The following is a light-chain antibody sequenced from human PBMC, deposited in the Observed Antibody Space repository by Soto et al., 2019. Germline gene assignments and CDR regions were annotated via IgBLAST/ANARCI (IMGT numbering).Light chain of an antibody. CDR2: AAS. J-gene: IGKJ4*01. V-gene: IGKV1-39*01. Sequence: DIQMTQSPSSLSASVGDRVTITCRASQSISSYLNWYQQKPGKAPKLLIYAASSLQSGVPSRFSGSGSGTDFTLTISSLQPEDVATYYCQQSYSTPLLTFGGETKVEIK. CDR3: QQSYSTPLLT. CDR1: QSISSY.